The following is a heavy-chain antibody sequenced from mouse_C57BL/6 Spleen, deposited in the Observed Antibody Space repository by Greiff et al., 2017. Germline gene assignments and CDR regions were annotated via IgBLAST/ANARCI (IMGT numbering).Heavy chain of an antibody. CDR3: VRTAYDYYDY. D-gene: IGHD2-3*01. Sequence: EVKLEESGGGLVQPKGSLKLSCAASGFSFNTYAMNWVRQAPGKGLEWVARIRSKSNNYATYYADSVKDRFTISRDDSESMLYLQMNNLKTEDTAMYYCVRTAYDYYDYWGQGTTLTVSS. CDR1: GFSFNTYA. CDR2: IRSKSNNYAT. J-gene: IGHJ2*01. V-gene: IGHV10-1*01.